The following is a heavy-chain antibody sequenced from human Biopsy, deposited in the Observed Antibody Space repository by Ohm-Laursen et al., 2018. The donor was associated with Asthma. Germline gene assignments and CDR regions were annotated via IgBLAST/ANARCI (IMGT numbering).Heavy chain of an antibody. D-gene: IGHD3-22*01. CDR3: AKVRSDWVITESFDY. V-gene: IGHV3-9*01. J-gene: IGHJ4*02. Sequence: RSLRLSCSASGFKFDEYTMHWVRQAPGKGLEWVSGISWNSATIGYADSVEGRFTISRDSAKNSVFLHMDSLRPEDTAFYYCAKVRSDWVITESFDYWGQGVLVTVSS. CDR2: ISWNSATI. CDR1: GFKFDEYT.